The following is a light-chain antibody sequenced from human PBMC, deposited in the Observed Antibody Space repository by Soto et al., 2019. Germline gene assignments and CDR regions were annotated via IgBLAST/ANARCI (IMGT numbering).Light chain of an antibody. J-gene: IGLJ1*01. CDR2: DVS. CDR3: SSYTSSSTLFV. CDR1: SSDVGGYNY. V-gene: IGLV2-14*01. Sequence: QSALTQPASVSGSPGQSITISCTGTSSDVGGYNYVSWYQQHPGKAPKLMIYDVSNRPSGVSNRFSGSKSGNTASLTISGLQAVEEADYYCSSYTSSSTLFVFGTGTKLTVL.